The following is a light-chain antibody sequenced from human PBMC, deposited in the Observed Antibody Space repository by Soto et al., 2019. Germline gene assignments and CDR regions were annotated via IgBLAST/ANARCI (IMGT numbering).Light chain of an antibody. CDR2: GAS. J-gene: IGKJ1*01. Sequence: EIVFTQSPGPLSLSPAERATLSCRASQSVSSNYLAWYQQKPGQAPRLLIYGASSRATGIPDRFSGSGSGTDFTLTISRMEPEDFAVYYCQHYGSSPETFGQGTKVDIK. CDR3: QHYGSSPET. CDR1: QSVSSNY. V-gene: IGKV3-20*01.